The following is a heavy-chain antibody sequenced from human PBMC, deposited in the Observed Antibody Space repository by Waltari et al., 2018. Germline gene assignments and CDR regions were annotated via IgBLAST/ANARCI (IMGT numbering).Heavy chain of an antibody. Sequence: EEQLVESGGGVVKPGESLRLSWVKSGFTFSGARMNWVREAPGKGREWVASTSSAVSFVDNGKSVKGRVTLSTDNAKSLLYLQMNSRRVGDTAVYYCARILDDPFYGGSGYSSAWGQGTLVVVSS. CDR2: TSSAVSFV. CDR1: GFTFSGAR. J-gene: IGHJ4*02. D-gene: IGHD3-22*01. V-gene: IGHV3-21*06. CDR3: ARILDDPFYGGSGYSSA.